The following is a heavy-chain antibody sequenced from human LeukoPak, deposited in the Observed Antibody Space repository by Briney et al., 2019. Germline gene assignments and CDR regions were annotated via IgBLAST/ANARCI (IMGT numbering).Heavy chain of an antibody. CDR2: IYYSGRT. CDR3: ARLPNYSHYFDS. D-gene: IGHD4-11*01. V-gene: IGHV4-59*08. Sequence: PSETLSLTCTVSGGSITSYFWSWIRQPPGEGLEWIGYIYYSGRTNYNPSLKSRVTMSVRTSKIHFSLRLTSVTAADTAVYYCARLPNYSHYFDSWGQGTLVTVSS. J-gene: IGHJ4*02. CDR1: GGSITSYF.